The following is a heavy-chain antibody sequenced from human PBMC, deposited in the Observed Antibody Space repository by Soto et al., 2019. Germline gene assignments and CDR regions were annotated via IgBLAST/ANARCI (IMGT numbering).Heavy chain of an antibody. J-gene: IGHJ4*02. Sequence: SETLSLTCTVSGGSISSYYWSWIRQPPGKGLEWIGYIYYSGSTNYNPSLKSRVTISVDTSKNQFSLKLSSVTAADTAVYYCARHVSSGWYHYFDYWGQGTQVTVSS. CDR3: ARHVSSGWYHYFDY. D-gene: IGHD6-19*01. CDR2: IYYSGST. CDR1: GGSISSYY. V-gene: IGHV4-59*08.